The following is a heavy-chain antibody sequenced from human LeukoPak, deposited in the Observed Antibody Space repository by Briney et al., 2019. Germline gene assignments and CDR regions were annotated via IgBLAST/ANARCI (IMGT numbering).Heavy chain of an antibody. V-gene: IGHV5-51*01. J-gene: IGHJ4*02. D-gene: IGHD3-10*01. CDR2: IYPRDSDT. CDR1: GYSFTNYW. Sequence: GESLKISXKNSGYSFTNYWIGWVRQMPGKGLEWMGIIYPRDSDTIYSPSFQGQVTISADKSISTAYLQWSSLKASDTAIYYCARAPSLIRGVAFDYWGQGTLVTVSS. CDR3: ARAPSLIRGVAFDY.